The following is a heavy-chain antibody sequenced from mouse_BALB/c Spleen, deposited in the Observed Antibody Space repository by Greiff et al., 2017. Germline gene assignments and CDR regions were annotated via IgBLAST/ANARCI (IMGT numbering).Heavy chain of an antibody. D-gene: IGHD2-2*01. CDR2: INPSSGYT. CDR1: GYTFTSYT. CDR3: ARGLRLDWYFDV. Sequence: QVQLQQSAAELVRPGASVKMSCKASGYTFTSYTMHWVKQRPGQGLEWIGYINPSSGYTEYNQKFKDKTTLTADKSSSTAYMQLSSLTSEDSAVYYCARGLRLDWYFDVWGAGTTVTVSS. V-gene: IGHV1-4*02. J-gene: IGHJ1*01.